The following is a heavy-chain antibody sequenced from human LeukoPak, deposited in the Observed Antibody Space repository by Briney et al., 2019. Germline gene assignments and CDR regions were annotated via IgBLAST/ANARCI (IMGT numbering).Heavy chain of an antibody. CDR1: GGSINGYF. D-gene: IGHD7-27*01. Sequence: PTETLSLTCTVSGGSINGYFWTWIRQPPGKDLQWIGYIYNSEKTNYNPSLRSRVTISLDPSKDQFSLRLSSVTAADTAVYYCARLVRWGQGIDVWGQGSTVTVSS. CDR2: IYNSEKT. V-gene: IGHV4-59*08. J-gene: IGHJ6*02. CDR3: ARLVRWGQGIDV.